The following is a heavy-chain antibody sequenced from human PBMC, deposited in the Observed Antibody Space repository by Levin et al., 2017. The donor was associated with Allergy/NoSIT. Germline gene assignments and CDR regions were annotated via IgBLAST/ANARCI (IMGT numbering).Heavy chain of an antibody. V-gene: IGHV4-39*07. D-gene: IGHD6-19*01. Sequence: SETLSLTCTVSGGSISSSSYYWGWIRQPPGKGLEWIGSIYYSGSTYYNPSLKSRVTISVDTSKNQFSLKLSSVTAADTAVYYCARVESSGWIDYWGQGTLVTVSS. CDR1: GGSISSSSYY. CDR3: ARVESSGWIDY. CDR2: IYYSGST. J-gene: IGHJ4*02.